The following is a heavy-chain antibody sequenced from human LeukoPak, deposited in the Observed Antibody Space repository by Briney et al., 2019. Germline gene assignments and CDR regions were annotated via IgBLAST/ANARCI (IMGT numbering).Heavy chain of an antibody. J-gene: IGHJ6*04. D-gene: IGHD6-19*01. CDR2: IGSSGDYI. CDR1: GFTFSTCT. V-gene: IGHV3-21*06. CDR3: ARECTSGSSNPWRPNPGENRPGLNV. Sequence: GGSLRLSCAASGFTFSTCTMNWVRQAPGKGLEWVSSIGSSGDYIYYIDSVKGRFTISRDNAKNSMFLQMNSLRAEYTAVNYFARECTSGSSNPWRPNPGENRPGLNVWGKGPRSRSPQ.